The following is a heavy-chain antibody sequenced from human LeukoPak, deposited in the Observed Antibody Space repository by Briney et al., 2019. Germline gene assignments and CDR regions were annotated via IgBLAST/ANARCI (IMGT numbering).Heavy chain of an antibody. Sequence: SVKVSCKASGGTFSSYAISWVRQAPGQGLEWMGRIIPILGIANYAQKFQGRVTITADKSTSTAYMELSSLRSEDTAVYYCAREGGSGSYSDYWGQGTLVTVSS. V-gene: IGHV1-69*04. CDR2: IIPILGIA. CDR1: GGTFSSYA. D-gene: IGHD3-10*01. CDR3: AREGGSGSYSDY. J-gene: IGHJ4*02.